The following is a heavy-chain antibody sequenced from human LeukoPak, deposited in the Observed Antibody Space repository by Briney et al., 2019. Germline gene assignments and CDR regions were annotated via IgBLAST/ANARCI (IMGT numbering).Heavy chain of an antibody. Sequence: GGSLRLSCEASGFTFSNFWMHWVRQAPGKGLEWVSRIKTDGTTTNYADSVKGRFTISRDNSKNTLYLQMNSLRADDTAVYYCAMKAVPRPRLYDAFDFWGQGTVVTVSS. CDR2: IKTDGTTT. D-gene: IGHD2-2*02. CDR1: GFTFSNFW. CDR3: AMKAVPRPRLYDAFDF. J-gene: IGHJ3*01. V-gene: IGHV3-74*01.